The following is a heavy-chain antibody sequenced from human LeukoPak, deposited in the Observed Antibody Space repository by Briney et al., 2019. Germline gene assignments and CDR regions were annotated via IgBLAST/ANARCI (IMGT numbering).Heavy chain of an antibody. CDR3: ARHPVLGWFDP. J-gene: IGHJ5*02. CDR1: GGSISSYY. Sequence: SETLSLTCTVSGGSISSYYRSWIRQPPGKGLEWIGYIYYSGSTDYNPSLKSRVTISVDTSKNQFSLKLSSVTAADTAVYYCARHPVLGWFDPWGQGTLVTVSS. CDR2: IYYSGST. V-gene: IGHV4-59*01. D-gene: IGHD3-3*02.